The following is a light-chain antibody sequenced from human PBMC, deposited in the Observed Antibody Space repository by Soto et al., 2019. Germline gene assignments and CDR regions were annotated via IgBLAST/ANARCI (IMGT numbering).Light chain of an antibody. J-gene: IGLJ1*01. CDR2: RTD. Sequence: QTVVTQEPSFSVSPGGTITLTCGLSSGSLSTSSYPSWYQQTPGQAPRTLIYRTDSRSSGVPDRFSGSILGNKAALTITGAQSDDESNYYCMVHVGSNTCVFGTGTKVTVL. CDR1: SGSLSTSSY. CDR3: MVHVGSNTCV. V-gene: IGLV8-61*01.